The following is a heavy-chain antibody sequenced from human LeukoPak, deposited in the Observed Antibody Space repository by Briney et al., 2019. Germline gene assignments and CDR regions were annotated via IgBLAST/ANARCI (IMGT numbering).Heavy chain of an antibody. CDR2: IQEDGSEQ. CDR1: GFTFSGFW. Sequence: GGSLRLSCAASGFTFSGFWMSWVRQAPGKGLEWVANIQEDGSEQFYVDSVKGRFTISRDNAKNSLYLQMNSLRAEDTAVYYCARDGGLLTHYGFDPWGQGTLVTVSS. CDR3: ARDGGLLTHYGFDP. D-gene: IGHD3-16*01. V-gene: IGHV3-7*01. J-gene: IGHJ5*02.